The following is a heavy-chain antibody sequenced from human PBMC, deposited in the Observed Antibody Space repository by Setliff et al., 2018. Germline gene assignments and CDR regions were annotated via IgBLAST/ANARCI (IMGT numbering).Heavy chain of an antibody. CDR2: ISPSGST. D-gene: IGHD1-26*01. CDR3: ARSPSSGAYWNPRPFYSDY. CDR1: GGSITSGGFY. Sequence: SETLSLTCTVSGGSITSGGFYWTWIRQPAGKGLEWIGHISPSGSTTYNPSVKSRVTISLDTSKNHFSLKLDSVTAADTALYYCARSPSSGAYWNPRPFYSDYWARGTLVTVSS. J-gene: IGHJ4*02. V-gene: IGHV4-61*09.